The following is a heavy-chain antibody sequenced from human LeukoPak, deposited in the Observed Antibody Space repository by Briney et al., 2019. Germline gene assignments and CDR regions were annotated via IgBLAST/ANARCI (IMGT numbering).Heavy chain of an antibody. V-gene: IGHV3-73*01. Sequence: PGGSLRLSCAASGFTFSGSAIHWVRQASGKGLEWVGRIRSKANSYATSSAASVKGRFTISRDDSKNTAYLQMNSLKTEDTALYYCTRDYGVLFDYWGQGTLVTVSS. CDR1: GFTFSGSA. CDR3: TRDYGVLFDY. CDR2: IRSKANSYAT. J-gene: IGHJ4*02. D-gene: IGHD4-17*01.